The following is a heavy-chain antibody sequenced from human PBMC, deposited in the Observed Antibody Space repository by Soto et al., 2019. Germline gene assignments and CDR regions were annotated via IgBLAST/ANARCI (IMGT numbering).Heavy chain of an antibody. CDR1: GYSFSNYW. J-gene: IGHJ6*04. V-gene: IGHV5-51*01. CDR2: IYPGGSDT. Sequence: GESLKISCKTSGYSFSNYWVGWVRQMPGKGLEWIGIIYPGGSDTRYIPSFQGHVTISAVKSISTAYLQWSSLKASEPAMYYCGRHPYGDYDIRDVWGKGTTVPVSS. D-gene: IGHD2-8*01. CDR3: GRHPYGDYDIRDV.